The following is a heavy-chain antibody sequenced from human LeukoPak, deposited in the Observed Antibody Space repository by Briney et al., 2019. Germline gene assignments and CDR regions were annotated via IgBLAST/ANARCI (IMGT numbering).Heavy chain of an antibody. CDR2: ISSSGSTI. J-gene: IGHJ4*02. CDR1: GFTFSDYY. Sequence: GGSLRLSCAASGFTFSDYYMSWIRQAPGKGLEWVSYISSSGSTIYYADSVKGRFTISRDNSKNTLYLQMNSLRAEDTAVYYCARGEARSSGWFIYFDYWGQGTLVTVSS. V-gene: IGHV3-11*04. D-gene: IGHD6-19*01. CDR3: ARGEARSSGWFIYFDY.